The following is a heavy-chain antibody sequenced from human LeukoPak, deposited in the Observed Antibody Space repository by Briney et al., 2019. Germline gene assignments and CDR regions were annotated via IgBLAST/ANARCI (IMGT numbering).Heavy chain of an antibody. Sequence: PSQTLSLTCAVSGGSLSSGGYSWSWVRQPPGKGLEWLGYIYHSGSTYYNPSLKSRVTISVDRSKNQFSLKLSSVTAADTAVYYCASSSSSLFEVSFEYFQHWGQGTLVTVSS. V-gene: IGHV4-30-2*02. CDR1: GGSLSSGGYS. J-gene: IGHJ1*01. CDR3: ASSSSSLFEVSFEYFQH. CDR2: IYHSGST. D-gene: IGHD6-6*01.